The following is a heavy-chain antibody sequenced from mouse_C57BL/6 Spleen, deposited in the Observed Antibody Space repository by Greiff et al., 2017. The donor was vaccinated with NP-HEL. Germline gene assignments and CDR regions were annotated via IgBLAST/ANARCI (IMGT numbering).Heavy chain of an antibody. CDR3: ARWGERFAY. J-gene: IGHJ3*01. CDR1: GYTFTSYW. V-gene: IGHV1-69*01. Sequence: QVQLQQPGTELVKPGASVKLSCKASGYTFTSYWMHWVKQRPGQGLEWIGEIDPSDSYTNYNQKFKGKSTLTVDKSSSTAYMQLSSLTSEDSAVYYCARWGERFAYWGQGTLVTVSA. CDR2: IDPSDSYT.